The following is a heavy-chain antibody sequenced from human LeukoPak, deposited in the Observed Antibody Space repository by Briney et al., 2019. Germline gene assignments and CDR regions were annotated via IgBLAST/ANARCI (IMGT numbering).Heavy chain of an antibody. Sequence: GGSLRLSCAASGFTFSGYYMSCIRQAPGKGLEGVSYISGSGSTIYYADSVKGRFTISRDNAKNSLYLQMNSLRAEDTAVYYCARDGLYCSSTSCWIDYWGQGTLDTVSS. CDR1: GFTFSGYY. J-gene: IGHJ4*02. D-gene: IGHD2-2*01. CDR3: ARDGLYCSSTSCWIDY. CDR2: ISGSGSTI. V-gene: IGHV3-11*04.